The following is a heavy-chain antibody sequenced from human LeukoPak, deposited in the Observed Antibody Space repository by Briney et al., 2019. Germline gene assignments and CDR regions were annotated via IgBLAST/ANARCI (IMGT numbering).Heavy chain of an antibody. V-gene: IGHV4-39*07. CDR3: ARDPYSYDSSGAFDI. Sequence: SETLSLTCTVSGGSISSSSYYWGWIRQPPGKGLEWIGSIYYSGSTYYNPSLKSRVTISVDTSKNQFSLKLSSVTAADTAVYFCARDPYSYDSSGAFDIWGQGTMVTVSS. CDR1: GGSISSSSYY. D-gene: IGHD3-22*01. J-gene: IGHJ3*02. CDR2: IYYSGST.